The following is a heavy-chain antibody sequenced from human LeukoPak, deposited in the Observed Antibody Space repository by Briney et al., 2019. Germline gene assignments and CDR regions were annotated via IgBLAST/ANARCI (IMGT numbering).Heavy chain of an antibody. CDR1: GYTFTSYG. V-gene: IGHV1-18*01. Sequence: ASVKVSCKASGYTFTSYGISWVRQAPGQGLEWMGWISAYNGNTNYAQKLQGRVTMTTDTSTSTAYMELRSLRSDDTAVYYCAREGQYSSSYYYYYYMDVWGKGTTVTVSS. CDR3: AREGQYSSSYYYYYYMDV. CDR2: ISAYNGNT. J-gene: IGHJ6*03. D-gene: IGHD6-6*01.